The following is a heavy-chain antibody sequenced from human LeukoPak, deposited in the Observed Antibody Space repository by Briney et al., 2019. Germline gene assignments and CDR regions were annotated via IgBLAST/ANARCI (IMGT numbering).Heavy chain of an antibody. J-gene: IGHJ3*01. Sequence: PSXXLSLACTDSGDTISSYYWSWIRQPPGKGLERIGYVYYSGSTNYNPSLKSRVSISVDTANNQFSLKMTSVTAADTAVYYCARESFVMVTAYALDVWGQGTMVTVSS. CDR3: ARESFVMVTAYALDV. V-gene: IGHV4-59*01. D-gene: IGHD2-21*02. CDR1: GDTISSYY. CDR2: VYYSGST.